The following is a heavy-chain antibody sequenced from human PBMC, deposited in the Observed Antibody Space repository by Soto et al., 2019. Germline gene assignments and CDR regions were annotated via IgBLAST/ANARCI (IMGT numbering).Heavy chain of an antibody. CDR2: IIPIFGTA. J-gene: IGHJ4*02. D-gene: IGHD5-12*01. V-gene: IGHV1-69*13. CDR3: ARGGRDGYKGFFDY. CDR1: GGTFSSYA. Sequence: SVKVSCKASGGTFSSYAISWVRQAPGQGLERMGGIIPIFGTANYAQKFQGRVTITADESTSTAYMELSSLRSEDTAVYYCARGGRDGYKGFFDYWGQGTLVTVSS.